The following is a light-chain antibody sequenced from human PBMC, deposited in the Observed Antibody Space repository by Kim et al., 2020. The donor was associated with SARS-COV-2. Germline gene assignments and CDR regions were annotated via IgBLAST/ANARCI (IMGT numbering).Light chain of an antibody. CDR3: QQYGSSRWT. V-gene: IGKV3-20*01. CDR1: QSVSSSY. Sequence: EIVLTQSPGTLSLSPGERATLSCRASQSVSSSYLAWYQQKPGQTPRLLIYDASSSATGIPDRFSGSGSGTDFTLTISRLEPEDFAVYYCQQYGSSRWTFGQGTKVDIK. J-gene: IGKJ1*01. CDR2: DAS.